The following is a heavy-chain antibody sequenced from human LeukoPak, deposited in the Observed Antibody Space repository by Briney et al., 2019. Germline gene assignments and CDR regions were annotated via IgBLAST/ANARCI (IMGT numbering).Heavy chain of an antibody. CDR2: ITNSGTTI. J-gene: IGHJ1*01. CDR3: ARDGHYDILTGYFQD. CDR1: GFTFSDYY. Sequence: GGSLRLSCAASGFTFSDYYMSWIRQAPGKGLEWVSYITNSGTTIYYADSVKGRFTISRDNAKNSLYLQMNSLRAEDTAVYYCARDGHYDILTGYFQDWGQGTLVTVSS. V-gene: IGHV3-11*01. D-gene: IGHD3-9*01.